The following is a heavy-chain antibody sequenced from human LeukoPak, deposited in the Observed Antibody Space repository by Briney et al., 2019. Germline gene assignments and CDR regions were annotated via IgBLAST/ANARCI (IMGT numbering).Heavy chain of an antibody. D-gene: IGHD3-10*01. CDR3: AKDKLWFGELLPSHFDY. CDR2: ISGSGGTT. V-gene: IGHV3-23*01. Sequence: GGSLRLSCAASGFTFSSYAMSWVRQAPGKGLEWVSAISGSGGTTYYADSVRGRFTISRDNSKNTVYLQMNSLRVEDTAVYYCAKDKLWFGELLPSHFDYWGQGTLVTVST. J-gene: IGHJ4*02. CDR1: GFTFSSYA.